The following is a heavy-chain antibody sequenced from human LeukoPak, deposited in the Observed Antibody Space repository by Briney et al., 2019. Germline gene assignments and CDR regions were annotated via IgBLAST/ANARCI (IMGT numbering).Heavy chain of an antibody. V-gene: IGHV3-23*01. D-gene: IGHD6-13*01. CDR2: ISGSGGST. Sequence: PGRSLRLSCAASGFTFSSYAMSWVRQAPGKGLEWVSGISGSGGSTYYADSVKGRFTISRDKSKNTLYLQMNSLRAEDTAVYYCAKDLPEGVAAAETHFDYWGQGTLVTVSS. CDR3: AKDLPEGVAAAETHFDY. CDR1: GFTFSSYA. J-gene: IGHJ4*02.